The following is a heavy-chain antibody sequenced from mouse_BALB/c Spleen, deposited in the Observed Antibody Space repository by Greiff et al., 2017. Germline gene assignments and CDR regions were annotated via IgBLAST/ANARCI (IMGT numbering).Heavy chain of an antibody. J-gene: IGHJ4*01. D-gene: IGHD2-14*01. Sequence: DVQLQESGPGLVKPSQSLSLTCSVTGYSITSGYYWNWIRQFPGNKLEWMGYISYDGSNNYNPSLKNRISITRDTSKNQFFLKLNSVTTEDTATYYCARGGRYDGDYAMDYWGQGTSVTVSS. V-gene: IGHV3-6*02. CDR1: GYSITSGYY. CDR3: ARGGRYDGDYAMDY. CDR2: ISYDGSN.